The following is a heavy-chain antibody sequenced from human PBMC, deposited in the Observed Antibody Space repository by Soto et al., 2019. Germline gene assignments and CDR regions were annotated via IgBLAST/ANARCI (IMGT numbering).Heavy chain of an antibody. CDR2: IYYSGST. D-gene: IGHD3-3*01. J-gene: IGHJ3*02. V-gene: IGHV4-31*03. CDR1: GGSISSGGYY. Sequence: SETLSLTCTVFGGSISSGGYYWSWIRQHPGKGLEWIGYIYYSGSTYYNPSLKSRVTISVDTSKNQFSLKLSSVTAADTAVYYCARGEEDFWSGYNDAFDIWGQGTMVTVSS. CDR3: ARGEEDFWSGYNDAFDI.